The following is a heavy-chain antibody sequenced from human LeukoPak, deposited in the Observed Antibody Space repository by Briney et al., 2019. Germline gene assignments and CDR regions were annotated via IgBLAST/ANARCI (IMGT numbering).Heavy chain of an antibody. Sequence: PGRSLRLSCAASGFTFSSYGMHWVRQAPGKGLEWVAVIWYDGSNKYYADSVKGRFTISRDNSKNTLYLQMNSLRAEDTAVYYCARAGYSSGWYGPYYFDYWGQGTLVTVSS. CDR2: IWYDGSNK. D-gene: IGHD6-19*01. V-gene: IGHV3-33*01. CDR1: GFTFSSYG. J-gene: IGHJ4*02. CDR3: ARAGYSSGWYGPYYFDY.